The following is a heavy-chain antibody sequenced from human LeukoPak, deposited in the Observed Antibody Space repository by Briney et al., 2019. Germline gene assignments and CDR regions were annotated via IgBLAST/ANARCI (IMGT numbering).Heavy chain of an antibody. V-gene: IGHV3-53*01. J-gene: IGHJ4*02. Sequence: GGSLRLSCAASGFTVSSNYMSWVRQAPGKGLEWVSVIYSGGSTRYADSVKGRFTTSRDNSENTLYLQMSSLRTEDTAVYYCAKERPYYYGSGSLDYWGQGTLVTVSS. CDR1: GFTVSSNY. D-gene: IGHD3-10*01. CDR3: AKERPYYYGSGSLDY. CDR2: IYSGGST.